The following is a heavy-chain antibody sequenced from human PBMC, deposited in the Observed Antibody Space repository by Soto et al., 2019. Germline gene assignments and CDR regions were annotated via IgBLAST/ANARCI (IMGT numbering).Heavy chain of an antibody. J-gene: IGHJ4*02. Sequence: QVQLVQSGAEVKKPGSSVKVSCKASGGTFSSYAISWVRQAPGQGLEWLGGIIPIFGTANYAQKFQGRVTITADESTSTAYMELSSLRSEDTAVSYCARLRPYSSGWYEGYFDYWGQGTLVTVSS. CDR2: IIPIFGTA. CDR1: GGTFSSYA. V-gene: IGHV1-69*01. D-gene: IGHD6-19*01. CDR3: ARLRPYSSGWYEGYFDY.